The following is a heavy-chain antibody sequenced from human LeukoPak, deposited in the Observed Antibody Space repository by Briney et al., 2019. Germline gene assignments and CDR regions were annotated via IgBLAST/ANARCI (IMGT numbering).Heavy chain of an antibody. D-gene: IGHD6-6*01. V-gene: IGHV4-59*08. J-gene: IGHJ4*02. Sequence: SETLSLTCTVSGGSISSYYWGWIRQPPGKGLEWIGYIYYSGSTNYTPSLKSRVTISIDTSKKQFPLKLRSVTAADTAVYYCARQGSYSRSADYWGQGTLVTVSS. CDR2: IYYSGST. CDR1: GGSISSYY. CDR3: ARQGSYSRSADY.